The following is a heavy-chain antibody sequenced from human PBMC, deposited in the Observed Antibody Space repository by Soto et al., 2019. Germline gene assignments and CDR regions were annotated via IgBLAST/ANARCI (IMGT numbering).Heavy chain of an antibody. V-gene: IGHV3-48*01. CDR1: GFTFSSYS. D-gene: IGHD6-13*01. Sequence: EVQLVESGGGLVQPGGSLRVSCAASGFTFSSYSMNWVRQAPGKGLQWVSYISSSSGTIYYADSVKGRFTISRDNARNSLYLQMNSLRAGDTAVYYCARGVGKGVAAGTNFDPWGRGTLVTVSS. CDR2: ISSSSGTI. J-gene: IGHJ5*02. CDR3: ARGVGKGVAAGTNFDP.